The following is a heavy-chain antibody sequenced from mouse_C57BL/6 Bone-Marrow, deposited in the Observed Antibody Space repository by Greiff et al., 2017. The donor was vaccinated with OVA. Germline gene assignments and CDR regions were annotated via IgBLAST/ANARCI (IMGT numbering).Heavy chain of an antibody. V-gene: IGHV3-6*01. J-gene: IGHJ1*03. D-gene: IGHD1-1*01. CDR3: ARPLFITTVVAPRFDV. CDR1: GYSITSGYY. CDR2: ISYDGSN. Sequence: EVKLMESGPGLVKPSQSLSLTCSVTGYSITSGYYWNWIRQFPGNKLEWMGYISYDGSNNYNPSLKNRISITRDTSKNQFFLTLNSVTTEDTATSYCARPLFITTVVAPRFDVWGTGTTVTVSS.